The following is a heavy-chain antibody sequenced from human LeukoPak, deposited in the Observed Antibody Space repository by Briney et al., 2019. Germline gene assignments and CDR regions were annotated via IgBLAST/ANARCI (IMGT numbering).Heavy chain of an antibody. Sequence: ASVKVSCKASGYNFNSYGISWLRQVPGQGLEWMGWVSGYNGLTRYGKNVQGRVTLTTDTSTRTAYMELRSLRSDDTAVYYCARANPAPYDSSGYNFRGYFDYWGQGTRVTVSS. D-gene: IGHD3-22*01. CDR2: VSGYNGLT. V-gene: IGHV1-18*01. CDR3: ARANPAPYDSSGYNFRGYFDY. J-gene: IGHJ4*02. CDR1: GYNFNSYG.